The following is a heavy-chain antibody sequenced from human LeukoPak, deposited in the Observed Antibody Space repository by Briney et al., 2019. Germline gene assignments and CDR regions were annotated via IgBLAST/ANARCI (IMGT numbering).Heavy chain of an antibody. J-gene: IGHJ4*02. CDR3: VRDPRARATSSWYDY. CDR2: IIPIFGTA. Sequence: ASVKVSCKASGGTFSSYAISWVRQAPGQGLEWMGGIIPIFGTANYAQKFQGRVTITADESTSTAYMELSSLRSEDTAVYYCVRDPRARATSSWYDYWGQGTLVTVSS. V-gene: IGHV1-69*01. D-gene: IGHD6-13*01. CDR1: GGTFSSYA.